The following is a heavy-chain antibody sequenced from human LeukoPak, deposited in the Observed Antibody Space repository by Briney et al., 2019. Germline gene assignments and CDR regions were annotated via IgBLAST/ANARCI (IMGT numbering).Heavy chain of an antibody. V-gene: IGHV4-39*01. CDR1: GGSITYSHYY. CDR3: ARQSGSYGGILDN. Sequence: SETLSLTCSVSGGSITYSHYYWGWVRQPPGKGLEWIGGIYYSGSTYYNPSLKSRVTVSVDTSRNEFSLRLSSVTAADTALYFCARQSGSYGGILDNWGQGILGTVSS. CDR2: IYYSGST. J-gene: IGHJ4*02. D-gene: IGHD1-26*01.